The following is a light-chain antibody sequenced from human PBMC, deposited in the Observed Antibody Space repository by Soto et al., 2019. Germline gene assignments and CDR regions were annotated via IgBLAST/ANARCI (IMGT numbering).Light chain of an antibody. CDR3: QQYNNWPLT. V-gene: IGKV3-15*01. Sequence: EIVMTQSPVTLSVSPGERATLSCRASQTVSINLAWYQQKPGQAPRLLIYGASTRATGIPARFSGSGSGTEFTLTISSLQTEDFAVYYCQQYNNWPLTFGGGTKVEI. J-gene: IGKJ4*01. CDR2: GAS. CDR1: QTVSIN.